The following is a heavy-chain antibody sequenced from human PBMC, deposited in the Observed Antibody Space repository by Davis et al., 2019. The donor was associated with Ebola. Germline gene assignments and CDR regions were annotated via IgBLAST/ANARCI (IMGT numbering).Heavy chain of an antibody. V-gene: IGHV6-1*01. CDR2: TYFNAKYYS. D-gene: IGHD5-18*01. Sequence: HSQTLSLTCAISVDSVPINSAGWTWIRQSPSRGLEWLGRTYFNAKYYSDYAVSVRGRITLNPDTSKNQFSLQLNSVTPEDTALYYCARGWLRGGMDVWGEGTTVTV. J-gene: IGHJ6*02. CDR3: ARGWLRGGMDV. CDR1: VDSVPINSAG.